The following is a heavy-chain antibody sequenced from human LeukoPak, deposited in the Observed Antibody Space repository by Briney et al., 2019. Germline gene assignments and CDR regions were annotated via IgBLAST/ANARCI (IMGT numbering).Heavy chain of an antibody. Sequence: GESLKISCKGSGYRFKAYWIAWVRQMPGKGLEWMGIIYPVDSHTRSRPSFQDQATLSADKSVRPAYLQWSTLKASDTAIYYCARPNITSYYDSRGYDAFDVWGQGTMVTVSS. CDR1: GYRFKAYW. D-gene: IGHD3-22*01. V-gene: IGHV5-51*01. CDR3: ARPNITSYYDSRGYDAFDV. J-gene: IGHJ3*01. CDR2: IYPVDSHT.